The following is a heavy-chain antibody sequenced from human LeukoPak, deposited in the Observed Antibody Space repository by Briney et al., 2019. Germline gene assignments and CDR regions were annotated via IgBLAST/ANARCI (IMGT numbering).Heavy chain of an antibody. CDR2: ISYSGST. D-gene: IGHD2-15*01. CDR3: ARGYCSGGSCYSYYYYSYMDV. Sequence: PSETLSLTCTVSGGSISSSSYYWGWIRQPPGKGLEWIGSISYSGSTYYNPSLKSRVTISVDTSKKQFSLKLSSVTAADTAVYYCARGYCSGGSCYSYYYYSYMDVWGKGTTVTVSS. J-gene: IGHJ6*03. CDR1: GGSISSSSYY. V-gene: IGHV4-39*07.